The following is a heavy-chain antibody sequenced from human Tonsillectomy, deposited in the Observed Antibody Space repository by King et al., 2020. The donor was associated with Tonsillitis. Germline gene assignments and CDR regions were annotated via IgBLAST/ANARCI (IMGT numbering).Heavy chain of an antibody. J-gene: IGHJ4*02. CDR1: GFTFSSYS. V-gene: IGHV3-21*01. CDR3: ATPLEYSGYDNIDY. Sequence: VQLVESGGGLVKPGGSLRLSCAASGFTFSSYSMNWVRQAPGKGLEWVSSISSSSSYIYYADSVKGRFTISRDNAKNSLYLQMNSLRAEDTAVYYCATPLEYSGYDNIDYWCQGTLVTVSS. CDR2: ISSSSSYI. D-gene: IGHD5-12*01.